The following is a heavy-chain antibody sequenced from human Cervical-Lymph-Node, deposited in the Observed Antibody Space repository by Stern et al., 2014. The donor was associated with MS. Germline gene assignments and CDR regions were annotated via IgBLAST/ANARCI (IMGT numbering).Heavy chain of an antibody. CDR2: ISHDGSSP. CDR3: RGTYYYDSSDYFDY. D-gene: IGHD3-22*01. V-gene: IGHV3-30*03. CDR1: GFPFSNYG. Sequence: QVQLVESGGGVVQPGGSLRLSCAASGFPFSNYGMHWVRQAPGKGLEWLAVISHDGSSPYYAGSVRGRFTISRDNSKNTLSLQMNSLRAEDTAVYYCRGTYYYDSSDYFDYWGQGTLVTVSS. J-gene: IGHJ4*02.